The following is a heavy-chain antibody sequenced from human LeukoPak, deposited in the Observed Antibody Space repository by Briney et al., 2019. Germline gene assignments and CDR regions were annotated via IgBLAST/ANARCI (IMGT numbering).Heavy chain of an antibody. Sequence: ASVKVSCTASGYTFTGYFIHWVRQAPGQGLEWMGWINPNTGGTNYAQNFQGRVTMTMDTSINTAYMEMSRLRSDDTAKYYCARDMTRTTLGAFDIWGQGTMVAVSS. J-gene: IGHJ3*02. CDR2: INPNTGGT. D-gene: IGHD1-7*01. CDR1: GYTFTGYF. V-gene: IGHV1-2*02. CDR3: ARDMTRTTLGAFDI.